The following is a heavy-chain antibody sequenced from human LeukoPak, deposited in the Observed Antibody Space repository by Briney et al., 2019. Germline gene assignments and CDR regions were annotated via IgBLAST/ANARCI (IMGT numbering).Heavy chain of an antibody. Sequence: SVRVSCKASGYTFTGYYMHWVRQAPGQGLEWMGWINPNSGGTNYAQKFQGRVIMTRDTSIGTAYMELSRLRSDDATVDYCARVLRQSFRATSGSDYGYWGQGTLVTVSS. J-gene: IGHJ4*02. CDR3: ARVLRQSFRATSGSDYGY. CDR2: INPNSGGT. D-gene: IGHD1-26*01. V-gene: IGHV1-2*02. CDR1: GYTFTGYY.